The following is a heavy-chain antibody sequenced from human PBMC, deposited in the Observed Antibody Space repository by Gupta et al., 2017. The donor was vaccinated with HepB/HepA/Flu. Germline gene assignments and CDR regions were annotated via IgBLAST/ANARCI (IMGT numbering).Heavy chain of an antibody. J-gene: IGHJ3*02. Sequence: EVQLLESGGGLVQPGGSLRLSCAGSGFTFTNYAVNWVRQAPGKGLEWVSLISGGGSNTYYADAVKGRFTISRDNSKNTLYLQMNSLRAEDTAVYYCAKCWSGGRSALDIWGQGTMVTVSS. CDR3: AKCWSGGRSALDI. V-gene: IGHV3-23*01. D-gene: IGHD3-3*01. CDR2: ISGGGSNT. CDR1: GFTFTNYA.